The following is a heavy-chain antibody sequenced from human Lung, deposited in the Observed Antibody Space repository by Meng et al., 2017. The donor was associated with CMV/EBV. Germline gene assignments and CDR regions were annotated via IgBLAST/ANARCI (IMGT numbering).Heavy chain of an antibody. CDR3: ARAPGIGGTTGVY. V-gene: IGHV3-21*01. D-gene: IGHD1-7*01. Sequence: GGSXRLXCEVSGFTFSSYTMNWVRQAPGKGLEWVSSISGFSDYIHYADSVKGRFTISRDNAKNSLYLQMNSLRAEDTAVYYCARAPGIGGTTGVYWGQGTPVTVSS. CDR1: GFTFSSYT. CDR2: ISGFSDYI. J-gene: IGHJ1*01.